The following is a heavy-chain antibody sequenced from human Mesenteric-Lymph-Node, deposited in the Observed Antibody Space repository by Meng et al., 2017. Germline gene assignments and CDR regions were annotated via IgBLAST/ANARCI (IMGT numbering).Heavy chain of an antibody. Sequence: PERQESGPGLVKPAEALSLTCSVSGGSISTSGYYWGWIRQPPGKGLEWIGSIGHSGFTYYTPSLKSRVTVSIDTSRNQFSLWLTSVTAADTAVYYCVRSSGWVKTGFDPWGQGTLVTVSS. CDR2: IGHSGFT. V-gene: IGHV4-39*01. J-gene: IGHJ5*02. D-gene: IGHD6-19*01. CDR1: GGSISTSGYY. CDR3: VRSSGWVKTGFDP.